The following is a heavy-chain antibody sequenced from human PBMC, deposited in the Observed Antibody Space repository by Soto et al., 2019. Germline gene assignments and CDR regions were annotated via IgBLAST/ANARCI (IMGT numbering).Heavy chain of an antibody. CDR3: ARGFRISSSWLAY. CDR2: MNPNSGNT. Sequence: ASVKVSCKASGYTFTSYGISWVRQAPGQGLEWMGWMNPNSGNTGYAQKFQGRVTMTRNTSISTAYMELSSLRSEDTAVYYCARGFRISSSWLAYWGQGTLVTVSS. J-gene: IGHJ4*02. V-gene: IGHV1-8*02. D-gene: IGHD6-13*01. CDR1: GYTFTSYG.